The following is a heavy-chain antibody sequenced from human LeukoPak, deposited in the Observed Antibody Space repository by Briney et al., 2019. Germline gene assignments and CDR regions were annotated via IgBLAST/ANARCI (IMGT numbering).Heavy chain of an antibody. CDR1: GFTFSSYG. CDR2: IRYDGSNK. CDR3: AKAAGVYSGSYQGYYYYYMDV. Sequence: GGSLRLPCAASGFTFSSYGMHWVRQAPGKGLEWVAFIRYDGSNKYYADSVKGRFTISRDNSKNTLYLQMNSLRAEDTAVYYCAKAAGVYSGSYQGYYYYYMDVWGKGTTVTVSS. V-gene: IGHV3-30*02. J-gene: IGHJ6*03. D-gene: IGHD1-26*01.